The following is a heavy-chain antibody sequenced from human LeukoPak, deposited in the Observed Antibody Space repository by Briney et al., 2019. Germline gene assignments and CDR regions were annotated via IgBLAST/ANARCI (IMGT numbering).Heavy chain of an antibody. CDR1: GYTFTSYG. Sequence: ASVKVSCKASGYTFTSYGISWVRQAPGQGLEWMGWISAYNGNTNYAQKLQGRVTMTTDTSTSTAYMELRSLRSDDTAVYYCARDRLKYSSGWYEFDYWGQGTLVTVSS. CDR2: ISAYNGNT. J-gene: IGHJ4*02. CDR3: ARDRLKYSSGWYEFDY. V-gene: IGHV1-18*01. D-gene: IGHD6-19*01.